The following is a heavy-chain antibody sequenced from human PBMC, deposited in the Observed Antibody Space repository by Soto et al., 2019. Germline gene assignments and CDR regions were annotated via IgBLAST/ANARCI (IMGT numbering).Heavy chain of an antibody. Sequence: ASVKVSCKASGYTFTSYGISWVRQAPGQGLEWMGWISAYNGNTNYAQKLQGRVTMNTDTSTSTAYMELRSLRSDDTAVYYCARDPATVTTYYYYGMDVWGQGTTVTVSS. CDR3: ARDPATVTTYYYYGMDV. D-gene: IGHD4-4*01. CDR2: ISAYNGNT. V-gene: IGHV1-18*01. CDR1: GYTFTSYG. J-gene: IGHJ6*02.